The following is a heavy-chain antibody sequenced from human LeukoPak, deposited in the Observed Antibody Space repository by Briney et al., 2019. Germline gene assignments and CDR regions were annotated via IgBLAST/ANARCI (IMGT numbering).Heavy chain of an antibody. CDR2: ISGSGGNT. CDR3: AGGSESKDADY. Sequence: SGGSLRLSCAASGFTFSSYAMSWVRQAPGKGLEWVSAISGSGGNTYYADSVKGRFTISRDNSKNTLYLQMNRLRAEDTAVYYCAGGSESKDADYWGQGTLVTVSS. CDR1: GFTFSSYA. J-gene: IGHJ4*02. V-gene: IGHV3-23*01. D-gene: IGHD3-10*01.